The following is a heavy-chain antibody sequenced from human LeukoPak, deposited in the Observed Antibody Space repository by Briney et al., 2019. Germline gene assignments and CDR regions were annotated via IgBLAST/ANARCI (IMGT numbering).Heavy chain of an antibody. V-gene: IGHV4-59*08. CDR1: GGSISSYY. D-gene: IGHD5-18*01. Sequence: SETLSLTCTVSGGSISSYYWSWIRQPPGRGLEWIGYIYYSGSTNYNPSLRSRVTISADTSKNQFSLKLSSVTAADTAVYYCARAGGYSSGYQDYCGQGTLVTVSS. CDR3: ARAGGYSSGYQDY. CDR2: IYYSGST. J-gene: IGHJ4*02.